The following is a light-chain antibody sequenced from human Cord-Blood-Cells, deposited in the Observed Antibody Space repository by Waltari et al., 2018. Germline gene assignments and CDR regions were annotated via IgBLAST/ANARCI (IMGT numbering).Light chain of an antibody. CDR1: SSDVGGYNY. CDR2: EVS. V-gene: IGLV2-8*01. Sequence: QSALTQPPSASGSPGQSVTISCTGTSSDVGGYNYVSWYQQHPGKAPKLMIYEVSKRPSAVPDRFSGSKSGNTASLTVSGLQAEDEDDYYCSSYAGSNNYVVFGGGTKLTVL. CDR3: SSYAGSNNYVV. J-gene: IGLJ2*01.